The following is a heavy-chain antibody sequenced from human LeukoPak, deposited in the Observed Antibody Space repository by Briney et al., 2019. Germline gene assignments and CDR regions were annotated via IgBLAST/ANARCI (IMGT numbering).Heavy chain of an antibody. V-gene: IGHV1-18*01. D-gene: IGHD4-17*01. Sequence: ASVKVSCKASGYTFTTYGVSWVRQAPGQGLEWMGWISGYDGNTNYAQKLRGRVTMTTDTSTSTAYMDLRSLSSDDTALYYCARTVTTSSYYFDYWGQGTLVTVSS. CDR3: ARTVTTSSYYFDY. CDR2: ISGYDGNT. CDR1: GYTFTTYG. J-gene: IGHJ4*02.